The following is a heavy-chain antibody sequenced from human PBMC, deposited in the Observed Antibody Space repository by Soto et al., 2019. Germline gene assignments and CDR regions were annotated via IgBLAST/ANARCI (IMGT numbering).Heavy chain of an antibody. J-gene: IGHJ4*02. V-gene: IGHV3-23*01. Sequence: EVQLLESGGGLVQPGGSLRLSCAASGFTFTNSAMRWVRQAPGKGLEWVSGISGSGSRTYYADSVKGRFTVSRDNSKNTLYLQMNSLRAEDTAIYYCAKGGNLDYWGQGTLVTVSS. CDR3: AKGGNLDY. CDR1: GFTFTNSA. CDR2: ISGSGSRT. D-gene: IGHD1-26*01.